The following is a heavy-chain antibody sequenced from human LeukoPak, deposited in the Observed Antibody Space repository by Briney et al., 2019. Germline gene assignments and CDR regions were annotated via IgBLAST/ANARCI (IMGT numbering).Heavy chain of an antibody. CDR2: ISGSGGST. V-gene: IGHV3-23*01. D-gene: IGHD3-22*01. CDR3: GIRDTSDYYVF. CDR1: GXTFXSYA. J-gene: IGHJ4*02. Sequence: PGGSLRLSCAASGXTFXSYAMSWXXXAXGKGLEWVAAISGSGGSTYYADSVKGRFTISRDNSKNTLYLQMNGLRADDTAVXYCGIRDTSDYYVFWGQGTLVTVSS.